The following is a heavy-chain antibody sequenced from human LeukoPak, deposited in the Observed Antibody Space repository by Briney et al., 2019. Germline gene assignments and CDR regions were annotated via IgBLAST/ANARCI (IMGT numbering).Heavy chain of an antibody. Sequence: ASVKVSCKASGYTFTGYYMHWVRQAPGQGLEWMGWISAYNGNTNYAQKLQGRVTMTTDTSTSTAYMELRSLRSDDTAVYYCARDHLSDSSGTNYWGQGTLVTVSS. CDR3: ARDHLSDSSGTNY. V-gene: IGHV1-18*04. CDR2: ISAYNGNT. J-gene: IGHJ4*02. CDR1: GYTFTGYY. D-gene: IGHD3-22*01.